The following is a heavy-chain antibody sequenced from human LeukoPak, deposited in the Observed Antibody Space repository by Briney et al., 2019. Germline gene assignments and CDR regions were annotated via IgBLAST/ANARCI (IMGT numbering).Heavy chain of an antibody. CDR3: ARVGTRARIITMVRNYYFDY. V-gene: IGHV3-11*01. Sequence: GGSLRLSCAASGFTFSDYYMSWIRQAPGKGLEWVSYISSSGSTIHYADSVKGRFTISRDNAKNSLYLQMNSLRAEDTAVYYCARVGTRARIITMVRNYYFDYWGQGTLVTVSS. J-gene: IGHJ4*02. CDR1: GFTFSDYY. D-gene: IGHD3-10*01. CDR2: ISSSGSTI.